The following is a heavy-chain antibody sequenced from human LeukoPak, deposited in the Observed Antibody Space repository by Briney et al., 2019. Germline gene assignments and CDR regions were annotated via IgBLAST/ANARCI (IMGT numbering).Heavy chain of an antibody. CDR3: ARMTVVVPAAIRRPYYFDY. CDR2: INHSGST. Sequence: SETLSLTCAVYGGSFSGYYWSWIRQPPGKGLEWIGEINHSGSTNYNPSLKSRVTISVDTSKNQFSLKLSSVTAADTAVYYCARMTVVVPAAIRRPYYFDYWGQGTLVTVSS. V-gene: IGHV4-34*01. J-gene: IGHJ4*02. D-gene: IGHD2-2*01. CDR1: GGSFSGYY.